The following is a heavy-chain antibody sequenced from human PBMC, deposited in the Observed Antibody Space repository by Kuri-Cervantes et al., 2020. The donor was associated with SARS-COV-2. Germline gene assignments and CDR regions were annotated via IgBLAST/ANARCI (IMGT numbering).Heavy chain of an antibody. V-gene: IGHV3-7*01. CDR2: IKQDGSEK. D-gene: IGHD5-18*01. J-gene: IGHJ4*02. Sequence: ETLSLTCAASGFTFSSYWMSWVRQAPGKGLEWVANIKQDGSEKYYVDSVKGRFTISRDNSKNTLYLQMNSLRAEDTAVYYCARDEDTAMATYYFDYWGQGTLVTVSS. CDR1: GFTFSSYW. CDR3: ARDEDTAMATYYFDY.